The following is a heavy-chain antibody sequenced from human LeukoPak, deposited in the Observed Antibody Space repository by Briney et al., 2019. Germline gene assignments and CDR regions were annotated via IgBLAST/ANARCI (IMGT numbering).Heavy chain of an antibody. V-gene: IGHV1-69*13. CDR2: IIPIFGTA. J-gene: IGHJ6*03. CDR1: GGTSSSHA. Sequence: ASVKVSCKASGGTSSSHAISWVRQAPGQGLEWMGRIIPIFGTANYAQKFQGRVTITADESTSTAYMELSSLRSEDTAVYYCARARDYYGSGSQPYYYYYMDVWGKGTTVTVSS. CDR3: ARARDYYGSGSQPYYYYYMDV. D-gene: IGHD3-10*01.